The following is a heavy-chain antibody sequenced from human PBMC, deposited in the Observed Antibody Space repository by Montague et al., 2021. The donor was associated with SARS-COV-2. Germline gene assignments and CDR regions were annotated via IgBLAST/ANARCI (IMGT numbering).Heavy chain of an antibody. CDR2: INHGGST. CDR1: GTSFSGYY. J-gene: IGHJ6*03. CDR3: ARLRDGVVPSPILGVGPYYSYYYMDV. V-gene: IGHV4-34*01. Sequence: SETLSLTCAVHGTSFSGYYWNWIRQPPGKGLEWIGEINHGGSTEYSPSLKSRLTISADTSKNQFSLKLTSVAAADTAVYYCARLRDGVVPSPILGVGPYYSYYYMDVRGRGTTVTVSS. D-gene: IGHD3-10*01.